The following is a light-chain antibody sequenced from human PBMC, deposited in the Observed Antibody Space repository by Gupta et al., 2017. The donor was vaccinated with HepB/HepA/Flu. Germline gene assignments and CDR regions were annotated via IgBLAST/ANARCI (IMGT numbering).Light chain of an antibody. J-gene: IGLJ2*01. Sequence: QSALTQPQSRSGAPGQRVTISCTGSSSNIGAGYDVHWYQQLPVTAPKLLIYGNSKRPSVFPDRFSGSKSGTAASLAITGLHAEDAADYYCQSYDSILSAVVFGGGTKLTVL. CDR3: QSYDSILSAVV. V-gene: IGLV1-40*01. CDR1: SSNIGAGYD. CDR2: GNS.